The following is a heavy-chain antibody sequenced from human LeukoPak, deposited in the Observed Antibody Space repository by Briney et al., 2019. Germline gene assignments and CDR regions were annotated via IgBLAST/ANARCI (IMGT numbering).Heavy chain of an antibody. CDR3: ARGRNYELIFDY. CDR2: IYYSGST. V-gene: IGHV4-59*01. D-gene: IGHD3-3*01. CDR1: GGSISSYY. J-gene: IGHJ4*02. Sequence: SETLSLTCTVSGGSISSYYWSWIRQPPGKGLEWIGYIYYSGSTNHNPSLKSRVTISVDTSKNQFSLKLSSVTAADTAVYYCARGRNYELIFDYWGQGTLVTVSS.